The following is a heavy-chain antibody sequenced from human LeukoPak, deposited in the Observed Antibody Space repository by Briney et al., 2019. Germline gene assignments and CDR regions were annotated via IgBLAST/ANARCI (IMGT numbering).Heavy chain of an antibody. D-gene: IGHD6-13*01. CDR1: GFTFSSYW. CDR2: INSDGSST. Sequence: GGSLRLSCAASGFTFSSYWMHWVRQAPGKGLVWVSRINSDGSSTSYADSVKGRFTISRDNAKNTLYLQMNSLRAEDTAVYYCARNGIAAAEDYWGQGTLVTVSS. V-gene: IGHV3-74*01. J-gene: IGHJ4*02. CDR3: ARNGIAAAEDY.